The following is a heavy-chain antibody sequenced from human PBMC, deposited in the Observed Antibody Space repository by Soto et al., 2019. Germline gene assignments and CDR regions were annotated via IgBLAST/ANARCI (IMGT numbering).Heavy chain of an antibody. D-gene: IGHD2-15*01. CDR1: GGSISSGGYY. V-gene: IGHV4-31*03. J-gene: IGHJ6*02. CDR2: IYYSGST. CDR3: ARDGPHCSGGSSYQDV. Sequence: QVQLQESGPGLVKPSQTLSLTCTVSGGSISSGGYYWSWIRQHPGKGLEWIGYIYYSGSTDYNPSLKSRVTRAIDTPKNQSSLKLSAVTAADTAEYYSARDGPHCSGGSSYQDVCGQGTTVTVSS.